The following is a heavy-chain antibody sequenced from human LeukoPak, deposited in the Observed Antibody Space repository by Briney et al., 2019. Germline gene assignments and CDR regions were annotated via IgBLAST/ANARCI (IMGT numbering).Heavy chain of an antibody. CDR3: ARSAGWWSLDY. Sequence: SETLSLTCAVSGDSISSRNWWNWVRQSPGKGLDWVGEISHGGITKYNPSLKNRVTISKDNSRNEFSLKLNSVTAADTAIYFCARSAGWWSLDYWGQGALVTVSA. CDR1: GDSISSRNW. CDR2: ISHGGIT. V-gene: IGHV4-4*02. D-gene: IGHD2-8*02. J-gene: IGHJ4*02.